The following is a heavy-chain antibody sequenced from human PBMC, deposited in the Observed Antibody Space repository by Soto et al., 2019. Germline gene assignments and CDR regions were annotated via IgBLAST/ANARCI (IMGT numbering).Heavy chain of an antibody. V-gene: IGHV5-51*01. J-gene: IGHJ4*02. D-gene: IGHD4-17*01. Sequence: GESLTISSKGSGYSFTTYWICWVRQMHGKGLEXMGXXYXXDXXXXXSXXXRRQVTISADKSISTAYLQWSSLKASETAIYYCARPVGYGGNSDDYWGQGTLVTVSS. CDR3: ARPVGYGGNSDDY. CDR2: XYXXDXXX. CDR1: GYSFTTYW.